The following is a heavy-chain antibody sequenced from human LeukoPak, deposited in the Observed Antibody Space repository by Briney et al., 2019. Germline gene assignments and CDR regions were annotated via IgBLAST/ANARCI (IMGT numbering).Heavy chain of an antibody. CDR2: INEGGSGK. Sequence: PGGSLRLSCAASGFVFSSYWMTWVRQAPGKGLEWVASINEGGSGKYYVDSVKGRFTISRVNAQKSLYLEMHSLRAEDTAVYYCARAVTSTEGYWGQGTLVTVSS. D-gene: IGHD4-17*01. CDR3: ARAVTSTEGY. CDR1: GFVFSSYW. V-gene: IGHV3-7*03. J-gene: IGHJ4*02.